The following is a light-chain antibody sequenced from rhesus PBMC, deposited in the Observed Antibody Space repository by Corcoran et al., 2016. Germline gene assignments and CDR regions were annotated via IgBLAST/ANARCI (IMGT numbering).Light chain of an antibody. CDR3: QSYDFSLKAHV. Sequence: QSVVTQPPSVSGAPGQKVIISCAGNRSNIGVYDVHWYRHVPGTAPKVLIYDNNKRPSGTSDRFSGSKSGSSASLAISGLQTQDEADYYCQSYDFSLKAHVFGSGTRVTVL. CDR2: DNN. CDR1: RSNIGVYD. J-gene: IGLJ6*01. V-gene: IGLV1-64*01.